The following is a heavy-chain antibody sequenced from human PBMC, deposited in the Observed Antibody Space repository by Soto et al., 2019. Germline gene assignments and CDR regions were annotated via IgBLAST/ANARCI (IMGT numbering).Heavy chain of an antibody. V-gene: IGHV4-39*01. Sequence: SETLSLTCTVSGGSISSSSYYWGWIRQPPGKGLEWIGSIYYSGSTYYNPSLKSRVTISVDTSKNQFSLKLSSVTAADTAVYYCASTTGTTGDAFDIWGQGTMVTVSS. J-gene: IGHJ3*02. CDR2: IYYSGST. D-gene: IGHD1-1*01. CDR1: GGSISSSSYY. CDR3: ASTTGTTGDAFDI.